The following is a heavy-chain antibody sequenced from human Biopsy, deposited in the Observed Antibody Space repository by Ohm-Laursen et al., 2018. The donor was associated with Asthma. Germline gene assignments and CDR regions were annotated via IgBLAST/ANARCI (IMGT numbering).Heavy chain of an antibody. V-gene: IGHV1-2*06. D-gene: IGHD6-13*01. CDR2: INPNSGAT. J-gene: IGHJ5*02. CDR1: GYPFIGYH. Sequence: GASVKVSCKASGYPFIGYHIHWMRQAPGQGLEWMGRINPNSGATNYAQKFQGRVTMTRDTSISTAYMEVSRLRSDDTAMYYCARGQKSAGDRWFDPWGQGTLVTVSS. CDR3: ARGQKSAGDRWFDP.